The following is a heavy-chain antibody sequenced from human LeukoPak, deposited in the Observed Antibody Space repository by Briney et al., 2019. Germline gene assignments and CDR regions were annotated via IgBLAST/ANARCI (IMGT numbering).Heavy chain of an antibody. CDR2: IYTSGST. J-gene: IGHJ4*02. CDR1: GGSISSYY. CDR3: ARDRGPRPFADY. V-gene: IGHV4-4*07. D-gene: IGHD2/OR15-2a*01. Sequence: SETLSLTCTVSGGSISSYYWSWIRQPAGKGLEWIGRIYTSGSTNYSPSLKSRVTMSVDTSKNQFSLKLSSVTAADAAVYYCARDRGPRPFADYWGQGTLVTVSS.